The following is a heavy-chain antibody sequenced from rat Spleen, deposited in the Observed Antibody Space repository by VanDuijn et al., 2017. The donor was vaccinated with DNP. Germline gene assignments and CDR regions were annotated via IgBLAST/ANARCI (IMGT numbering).Heavy chain of an antibody. V-gene: IGHV5-25*01. Sequence: EVQLVGSGGGLVQPGRSMKLSCAASGFTFSNYYMAWVRQAPTKGLEWVASISYDGGSTYYRDSVKGRFTISRDNAENTVYLQMDSLRSEDTATYYCATLNYAMDAWGQGTSVTVSS. CDR2: ISYDGGST. CDR3: ATLNYAMDA. J-gene: IGHJ4*01. CDR1: GFTFSNYY.